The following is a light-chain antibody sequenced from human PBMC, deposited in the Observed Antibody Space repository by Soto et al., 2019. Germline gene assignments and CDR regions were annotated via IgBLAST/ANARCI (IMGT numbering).Light chain of an antibody. CDR2: WAS. V-gene: IGKV4-1*01. CDR1: QSLLSSADNLNY. Sequence: DIVLTQSPDSLAVSLAERATINCWSSQSLLSSADNLNYLAWFQQKPGQPPKLLIYWASTRESGVPDRFSGSGSGTDFSLTITTLEAEDVATYYCHQHYSTPITFGQGTRLEIK. J-gene: IGKJ5*01. CDR3: HQHYSTPIT.